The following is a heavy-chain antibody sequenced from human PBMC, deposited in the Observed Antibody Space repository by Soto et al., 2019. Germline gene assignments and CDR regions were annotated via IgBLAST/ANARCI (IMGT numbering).Heavy chain of an antibody. D-gene: IGHD1-26*01. J-gene: IGHJ4*02. Sequence: GGSLRLSCAASGFTFSSYAMHWVRQAPGKGLEWVALISHDGSNKNYADSVKGRFTISGDNSKNTLYLQMNSLRADDTAVYYCAREETGAADYWGQGTLVIVSS. V-gene: IGHV3-30-3*01. CDR2: ISHDGSNK. CDR1: GFTFSSYA. CDR3: AREETGAADY.